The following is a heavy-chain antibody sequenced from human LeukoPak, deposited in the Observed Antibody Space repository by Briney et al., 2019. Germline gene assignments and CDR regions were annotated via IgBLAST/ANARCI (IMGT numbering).Heavy chain of an antibody. CDR3: ARALTY. Sequence: ASVKVSCKASGYTFTSYGIIWVRQAPGQGLEWMGWISAYNGNTDYSQNLQGRVTMTTDTSTNTAYMELRSLRSDDTAVYYCARALTYWGQGTLVTVSS. V-gene: IGHV1-18*01. J-gene: IGHJ4*02. CDR1: GYTFTSYG. CDR2: ISAYNGNT.